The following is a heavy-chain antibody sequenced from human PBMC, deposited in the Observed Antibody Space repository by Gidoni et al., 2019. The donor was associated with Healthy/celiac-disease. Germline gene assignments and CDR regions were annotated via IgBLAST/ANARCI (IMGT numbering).Heavy chain of an antibody. Sequence: EVQPPQPGGGSVQPGRLLRLSCAASGVTSNDYPMHWVRQAPGKGLEWFSGISWNSGSIGYADSVKGRFTISRDNAKNSLYLQMNSLRAEDTALYYCAKDALTMLAFDIWGQGTMVTVSS. D-gene: IGHD3-10*02. V-gene: IGHV3-9*02. CDR2: ISWNSGSI. CDR1: GVTSNDYP. CDR3: AKDALTMLAFDI. J-gene: IGHJ3*02.